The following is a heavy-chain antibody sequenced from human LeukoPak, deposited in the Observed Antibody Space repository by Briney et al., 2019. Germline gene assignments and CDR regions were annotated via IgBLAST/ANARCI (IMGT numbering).Heavy chain of an antibody. V-gene: IGHV1-18*01. Sequence: ASVKVSCKASGYTFTSYGISWVRQAPGQGLEWMGWISAYNGNTNYAQKFQGRVTMTRNTSISTAYMELSSLRSEDTAVYYCARDQQLRNQASSYWGQGTLVTVSS. CDR2: ISAYNGNT. J-gene: IGHJ4*02. CDR1: GYTFTSYG. D-gene: IGHD6-13*01. CDR3: ARDQQLRNQASSY.